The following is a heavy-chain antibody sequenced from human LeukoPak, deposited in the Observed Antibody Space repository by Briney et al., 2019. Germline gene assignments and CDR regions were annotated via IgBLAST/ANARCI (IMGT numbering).Heavy chain of an antibody. CDR2: ISAYNGNT. CDR3: ARRDSGSYYYYYGMDV. D-gene: IGHD1-26*01. J-gene: IGHJ6*01. V-gene: IGHV1-18*01. CDR1: GYTFTSYG. Sequence: ASVKVSCKASGYTFTSYGISWVRQAPGQGVEWMGWISAYNGNTNYAQKLQGRVTMTTDTSTSTAYMELRSLRSDDTAVYYCARRDSGSYYYYYGMDVWGKGPRSPSPQ.